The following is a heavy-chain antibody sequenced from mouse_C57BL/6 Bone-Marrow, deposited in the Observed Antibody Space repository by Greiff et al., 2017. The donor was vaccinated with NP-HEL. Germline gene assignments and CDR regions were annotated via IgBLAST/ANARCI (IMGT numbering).Heavy chain of an antibody. J-gene: IGHJ1*02. D-gene: IGHD2-3*01. V-gene: IGHV1-55*01. CDR1: GYTFTSYW. CDR3: ARRWDYFDV. Sequence: QVQLQQPGAELVKPGASVKMSCKASGYTFTSYWITWVKQRPGQGLEWIGDIYPGSGSTNYNEKFKSKATLTADTSSSTAYMQLSSLTSEDSAVYYCARRWDYFDVWGTGTTVTVSS. CDR2: IYPGSGST.